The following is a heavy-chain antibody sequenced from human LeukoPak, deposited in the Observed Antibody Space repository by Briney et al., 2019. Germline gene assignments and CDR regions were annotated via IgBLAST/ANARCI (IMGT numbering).Heavy chain of an antibody. CDR3: ARDLDY. CDR1: GGSISSYY. V-gene: IGHV4-59*01. CDR2: IYYSGST. Sequence: SETLSLTCTVSGGSISSYYWSWIRQPPGKGLEWIGYIYYSGSTNYNPSLKSRVTITVDTSKNQFSLKLSSVTAADTAVYYCARDLDYWGQGTLVTVSS. J-gene: IGHJ4*02.